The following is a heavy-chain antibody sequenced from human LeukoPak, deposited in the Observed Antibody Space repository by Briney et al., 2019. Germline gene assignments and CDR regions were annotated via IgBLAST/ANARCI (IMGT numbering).Heavy chain of an antibody. CDR2: ISADASST. Sequence: GGSLRLSCAASGFTFSSYWMSWVRQAPGKGLEWVSAISADASSTYYADSVEGRFTISRYNSKNALFLQMNSLRAEDTAVYYCARGAYGDYDYWGQGTLVTVSS. CDR3: ARGAYGDYDY. CDR1: GFTFSSYW. J-gene: IGHJ4*02. D-gene: IGHD4-17*01. V-gene: IGHV3-23*01.